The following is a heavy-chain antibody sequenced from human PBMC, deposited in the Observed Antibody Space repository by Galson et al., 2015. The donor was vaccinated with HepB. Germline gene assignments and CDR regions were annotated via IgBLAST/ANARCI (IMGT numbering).Heavy chain of an antibody. V-gene: IGHV3-23*01. D-gene: IGHD5/OR15-5a*01. J-gene: IGHJ4*02. CDR3: AKDAAPRSVSRYFDD. CDR1: GFIFSNYA. Sequence: SLRLSCAASGFIFSNYAITWVRQAPGQGLEWVSAISDSGASTYYADSVRGRFPISRDNSKTTLYLQMNGPTADDTAVYFCAKDAAPRSVSRYFDDWSQGTRGTASS. CDR2: ISDSGAST.